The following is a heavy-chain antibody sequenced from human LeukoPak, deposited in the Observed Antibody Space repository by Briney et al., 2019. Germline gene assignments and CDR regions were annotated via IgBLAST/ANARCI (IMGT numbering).Heavy chain of an antibody. Sequence: ASVKVSCKASGYTFTSYGISWVRQAPGQGLEWMGWISAYNGNTNYAQKLQGRVTMTTDTSTSTAYMELRSLRSDDTAVYYCAIPWYYYDSTGYYSWGQGTLVTVSS. CDR3: AIPWYYYDSTGYYS. D-gene: IGHD3-22*01. CDR2: ISAYNGNT. CDR1: GYTFTSYG. J-gene: IGHJ4*02. V-gene: IGHV1-18*01.